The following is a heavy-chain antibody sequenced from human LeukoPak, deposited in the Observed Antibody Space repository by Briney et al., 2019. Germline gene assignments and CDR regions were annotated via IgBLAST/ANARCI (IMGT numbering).Heavy chain of an antibody. D-gene: IGHD2-15*01. V-gene: IGHV4-59*08. CDR3: AILDSSNAGNFDY. CDR1: GGSINDYY. J-gene: IGHJ4*02. Sequence: SETLSLTCTEPGGSINDYYWRWIGQPPGKGLEWIAWIYYSGSTNYNPSLKSRVTISVDTSKNQFSLKLASVTAADTSIYYCAILDSSNAGNFDYWGQGTLVTVSS. CDR2: IYYSGST.